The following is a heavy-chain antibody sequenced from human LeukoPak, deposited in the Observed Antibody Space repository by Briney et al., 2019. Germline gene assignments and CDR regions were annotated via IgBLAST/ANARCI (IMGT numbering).Heavy chain of an antibody. Sequence: GGSLRLSCAASGFTFSSYGMHWVRQASGKGLEWVAVISYDGSNKYYADSVKGRFTISRDNSKNTLYLQMNSLRAEDTAVYYCAKLYDSSGPPFDYWGQGTLVTVSS. CDR2: ISYDGSNK. V-gene: IGHV3-30*18. D-gene: IGHD3-22*01. CDR3: AKLYDSSGPPFDY. J-gene: IGHJ4*02. CDR1: GFTFSSYG.